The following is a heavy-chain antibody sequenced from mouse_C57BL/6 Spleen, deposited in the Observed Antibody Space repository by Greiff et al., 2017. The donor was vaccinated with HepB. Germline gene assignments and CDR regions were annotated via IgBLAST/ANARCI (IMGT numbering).Heavy chain of an antibody. J-gene: IGHJ4*01. CDR1: GFTFSSYA. D-gene: IGHD2-3*01. CDR3: TRGGYYVKDYAMDY. V-gene: IGHV5-9-1*02. CDR2: ISSGGDYI. Sequence: DVMLVESGEGLVKPGGSLKLSCAASGFTFSSYAMSWVRQTPEKRLEWVAYISSGGDYIYYADTVKGRFTISRDNARNTLYLQMSSLKSEDTAMYYCTRGGYYVKDYAMDYWGQGTSVTVSS.